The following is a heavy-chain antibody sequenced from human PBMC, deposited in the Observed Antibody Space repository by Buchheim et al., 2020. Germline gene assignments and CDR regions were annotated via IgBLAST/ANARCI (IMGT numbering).Heavy chain of an antibody. V-gene: IGHV3-74*01. CDR2: INREGTGT. D-gene: IGHD4-17*01. CDR3: ATVYGV. CDR1: GFNFDQYW. Sequence: EVQLVQSGGGLVQPGGSLRLSCVASGFNFDQYWLHWARQVPGKGLLWVSRINREGTGTAYADSVKGRFTISRDNARNTVYLQMNNLRAEDTAQYFCATVYGVWGQGTL. J-gene: IGHJ4*02.